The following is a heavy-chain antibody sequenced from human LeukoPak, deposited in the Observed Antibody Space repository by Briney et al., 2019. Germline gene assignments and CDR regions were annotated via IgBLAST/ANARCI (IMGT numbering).Heavy chain of an antibody. D-gene: IGHD6-13*01. CDR3: ATDLGSSPTNY. Sequence: VASVKVSCKASGYTFTSYYMHWVRQAPGQGLEWMGIINPSGGSTSYAQKFQGRVTMTRDMSTSTAYMELSSLSSEDTAVYYCATDLGSSPTNYWGQGTLVTVSS. CDR1: GYTFTSYY. J-gene: IGHJ4*02. V-gene: IGHV1-46*01. CDR2: INPSGGST.